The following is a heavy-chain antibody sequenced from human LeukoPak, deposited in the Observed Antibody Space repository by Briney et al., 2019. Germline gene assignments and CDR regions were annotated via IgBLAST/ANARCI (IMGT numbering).Heavy chain of an antibody. J-gene: IGHJ4*02. D-gene: IGHD5-18*01. CDR3: AREGYSYGPGYFDY. V-gene: IGHV1-69*01. CDR1: GGTFSSYA. CDR2: IIPIFGTA. Sequence: ASVKVSCKASGGTFSSYAISWVRQAPGQGLEWMGGIIPIFGTANYAQKFQGRVTITADESTSTAYMELSSLRSEDTAVYYCAREGYSYGPGYFDYWGQGTLVTVSS.